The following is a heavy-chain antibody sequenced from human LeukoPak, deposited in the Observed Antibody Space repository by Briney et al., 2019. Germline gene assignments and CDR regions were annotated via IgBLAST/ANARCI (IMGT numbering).Heavy chain of an antibody. Sequence: PSETLSLTCAVYGGSFSGYYWSWIRQPPGKGLEWIWEINHSGSTNYNPSLKRRVTISVDTSKNQFSLKLSSVTAADTAVYYCARAPGGYYDSSGYYYTQGGNWFDPWGQGTLVTVSS. D-gene: IGHD3-22*01. J-gene: IGHJ5*02. CDR2: INHSGST. V-gene: IGHV4-34*01. CDR1: GGSFSGYY. CDR3: ARAPGGYYDSSGYYYTQGGNWFDP.